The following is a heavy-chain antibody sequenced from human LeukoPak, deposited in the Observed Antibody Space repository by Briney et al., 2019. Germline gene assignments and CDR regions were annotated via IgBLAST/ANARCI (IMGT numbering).Heavy chain of an antibody. J-gene: IGHJ5*02. CDR3: ARHWPTYYYGSRSYYRAGRFAP. CDR1: GGPFSGYY. V-gene: IGHV4-34*01. Sequence: PSETLSLTCVVYGGPFSGYYYNWIRQPPGKGLEWIGEINHSGSTNYSPSLRSRVTISVDTSKNHFSLRLSSVTAADTAVYYCARHWPTYYYGSRSYYRAGRFAPWGQGTLVTVSS. CDR2: INHSGST. D-gene: IGHD3-10*01.